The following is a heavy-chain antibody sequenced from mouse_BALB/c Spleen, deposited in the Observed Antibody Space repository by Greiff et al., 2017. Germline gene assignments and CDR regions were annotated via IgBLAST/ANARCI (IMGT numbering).Heavy chain of an antibody. J-gene: IGHJ3*01. Sequence: VQRVESGAELARPGASVKMSCKASGYTFTSYTMHWVKQRPGQGLEWIGYINPSSGYTNYNQKFKDKATLTADKSSSTAYMQLSSLTSEDSAVYYCARWSVFAYWGQGTLVTVSA. CDR1: GYTFTSYT. CDR2: INPSSGYT. CDR3: ARWSVFAY. V-gene: IGHV1-4*01.